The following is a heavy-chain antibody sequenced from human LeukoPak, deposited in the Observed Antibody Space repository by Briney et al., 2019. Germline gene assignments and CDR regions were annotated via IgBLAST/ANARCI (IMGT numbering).Heavy chain of an antibody. Sequence: PGGSLRLSCAVSGFTFSSYWMHWVRQAPGKGLVWVSRISSDGSGTSYADSVKGRFTISRDNAKNTLFLQMNSMRAEDTAVYYCARATRPTYYDSSGYYQDYWGQGTLVTVSS. CDR1: GFTFSSYW. D-gene: IGHD3-22*01. V-gene: IGHV3-74*01. CDR2: ISSDGSGT. J-gene: IGHJ4*02. CDR3: ARATRPTYYDSSGYYQDY.